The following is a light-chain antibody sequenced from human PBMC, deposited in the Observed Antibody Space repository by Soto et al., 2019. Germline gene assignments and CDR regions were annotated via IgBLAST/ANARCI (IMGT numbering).Light chain of an antibody. Sequence: EIVLTQSPATLSLSPGERATLSCRASQSVSGYLAWYQQKPGQAPRLLLYDGSHRATGIPARFSGSGSGTDFTLTISGLEPEDFAVYYCQQRSNWLISFGPGTKVDIK. CDR1: QSVSGY. CDR2: DGS. J-gene: IGKJ3*01. CDR3: QQRSNWLIS. V-gene: IGKV3-11*01.